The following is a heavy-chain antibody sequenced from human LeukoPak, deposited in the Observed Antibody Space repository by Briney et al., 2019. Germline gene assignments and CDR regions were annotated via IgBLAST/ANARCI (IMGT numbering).Heavy chain of an antibody. V-gene: IGHV4-39*01. J-gene: IGHJ4*02. CDR1: GGSISRSSYY. CDR3: AISVDIVVVPATIVCDY. Sequence: SETLSLTCTVSGGSISRSSYYWGWIRQPPGKGLEWIGSIYYSGSTYYNPSLKSRVTISVDTSKNQFSLKLSSVTAADTDVYYCAISVDIVVVPATIVCDYWAQRTVVTVSS. CDR2: IYYSGST. D-gene: IGHD2-2*03.